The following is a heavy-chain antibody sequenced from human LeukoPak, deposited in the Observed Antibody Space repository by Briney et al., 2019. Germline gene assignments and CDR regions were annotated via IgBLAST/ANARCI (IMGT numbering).Heavy chain of an antibody. CDR3: ARVPLTAKGFDC. J-gene: IGHJ4*02. D-gene: IGHD1-14*01. CDR1: GYTFTGYF. V-gene: IGHV1-2*02. Sequence: ASVKVSCRASGYTFTGYFMHWVRQAPGQGLEWMGWINPNSGGTHYAQKFQGRVTMTRDTSISTAYMELSGLRSDDTAVYYCARVPLTAKGFDCWGQGTLVTVSS. CDR2: INPNSGGT.